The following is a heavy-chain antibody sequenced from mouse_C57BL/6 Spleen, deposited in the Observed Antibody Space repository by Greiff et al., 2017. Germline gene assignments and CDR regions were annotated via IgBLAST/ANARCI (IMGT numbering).Heavy chain of an antibody. CDR1: GYAFSSSW. V-gene: IGHV1-82*01. J-gene: IGHJ2*01. CDR2: IYPGDGDT. CDR3: ARSYDLDY. Sequence: VQLQQSGPELVKPGASVKISCKASGYAFSSSWMNWVKQRPGQGLEWIGRIYPGDGDTNYNGKFKGKATLTADNSSSTAYMQLSSLTSEDSAVYFCARSYDLDYWGQGTTLTVSS. D-gene: IGHD2-3*01.